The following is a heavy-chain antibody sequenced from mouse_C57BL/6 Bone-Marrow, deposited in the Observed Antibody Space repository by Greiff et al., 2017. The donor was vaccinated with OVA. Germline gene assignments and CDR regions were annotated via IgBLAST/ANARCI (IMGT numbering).Heavy chain of an antibody. J-gene: IGHJ2*01. CDR2: ISSGSSTI. CDR3: ARRITTVVEDYFDY. V-gene: IGHV5-17*01. D-gene: IGHD1-1*01. CDR1: GFTFSDYG. Sequence: EVNVVESGGGLVKPGGSLKLSCAASGFTFSDYGMHWVRQAPEKGLEWVAYISSGSSTIYYADTVKGRFTISRDNAKNTLFLQMTSLRSEDTAMYYCARRITTVVEDYFDYWGQGTTLTVSS.